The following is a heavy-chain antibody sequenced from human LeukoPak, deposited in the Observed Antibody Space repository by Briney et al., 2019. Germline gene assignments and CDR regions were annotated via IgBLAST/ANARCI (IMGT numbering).Heavy chain of an antibody. Sequence: ASVKVSCKVSGYTLTELSMHWVRQAPGKGLEWMGGFDPEDGETIYAQKFQGRVTMTEDTSTDTAYMELSSLRSEDTAVYYCAKAAAGTAYYYYYMDVWGKGTTVTVSS. CDR3: AKAAAGTAYYYYYMDV. V-gene: IGHV1-24*01. J-gene: IGHJ6*03. CDR2: FDPEDGET. CDR1: GYTLTELS. D-gene: IGHD6-13*01.